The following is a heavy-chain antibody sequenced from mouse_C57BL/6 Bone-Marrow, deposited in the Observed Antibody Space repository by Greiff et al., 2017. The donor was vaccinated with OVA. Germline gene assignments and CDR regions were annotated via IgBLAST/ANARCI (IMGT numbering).Heavy chain of an antibody. CDR1: GFTFSDAW. J-gene: IGHJ2*01. V-gene: IGHV6-6*01. Sequence: EVQRVESGGGLVQPGGSMKLSCAASGFTFSDAWMDWVRQSPEKGLEWVAEIRNKANNHATYYAEYVKGRFTISRNDSKSSVYLQMNSLRAEDTGIYCCTRRRDWAHFDYWGQGTTLTVSS. D-gene: IGHD4-1*01. CDR3: TRRRDWAHFDY. CDR2: IRNKANNHAT.